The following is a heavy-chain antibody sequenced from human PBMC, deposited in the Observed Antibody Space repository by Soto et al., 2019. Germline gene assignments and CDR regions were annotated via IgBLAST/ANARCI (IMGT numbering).Heavy chain of an antibody. Sequence: PGGSLRLSCAASGFTFSSYSMNWVRQAPGKGLEWVSSISSSSSYIYYADSVKGRFTISRDNSKNTLYLQMNSLRAEDTAVYYCAKSKAAADPYYYYGMDVWGQGTTVTVSS. J-gene: IGHJ6*02. CDR2: ISSSSSYI. V-gene: IGHV3-21*04. D-gene: IGHD6-13*01. CDR1: GFTFSSYS. CDR3: AKSKAAADPYYYYGMDV.